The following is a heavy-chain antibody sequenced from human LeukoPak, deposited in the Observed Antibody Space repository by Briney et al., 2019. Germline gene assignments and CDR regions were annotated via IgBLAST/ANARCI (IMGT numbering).Heavy chain of an antibody. CDR2: IYPGDSDT. Sequence: GESLKISCKGSGYSFSRYWIGWARQMPGKGLEWMGIIYPGDSDTRYSPSFQGRVTISADKSISTAYQQWNSLKASDTAMYYCARQVGYSGTYFFDYWGQGTLITVSS. CDR3: ARQVGYSGTYFFDY. CDR1: GYSFSRYW. V-gene: IGHV5-51*01. J-gene: IGHJ4*02. D-gene: IGHD5-12*01.